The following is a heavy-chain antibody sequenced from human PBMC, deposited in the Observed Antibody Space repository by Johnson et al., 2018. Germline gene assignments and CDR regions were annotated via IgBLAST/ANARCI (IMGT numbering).Heavy chain of an antibody. CDR3: ARMSGGGPYWDYYYGMDV. CDR2: ISSSGRTI. D-gene: IGHD3-10*02. Sequence: QVQLVESGGGLVKPGGSLRLSCAASGFKFSDYYLTWIRQAPGKGLEWVSYISSSGRTIYYADTVKGGFTISRDNAKNSLYLQMNSLRAEATAGYYGARMSGGGPYWDYYYGMDVWGQGTTVTVSS. V-gene: IGHV3-11*01. CDR1: GFKFSDYY. J-gene: IGHJ6*02.